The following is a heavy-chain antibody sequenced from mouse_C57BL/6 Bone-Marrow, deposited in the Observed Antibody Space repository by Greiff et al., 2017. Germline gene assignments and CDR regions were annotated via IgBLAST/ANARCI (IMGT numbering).Heavy chain of an antibody. V-gene: IGHV1-59*01. CDR1: GYTFTSYW. D-gene: IGHD2-1*01. J-gene: IGHJ2*01. CDR3: ARRIYYGNSYYFDY. Sequence: QVQLQQPGAELVRPGPSVKLSCKASGYTFTSYWMHWVKQRPGQGLEWIGVIDPSDSYTNYNQKFKGKATLTVDTSSSTAYMQLSSLTSEDSAVYYCARRIYYGNSYYFDYWGQGTTLTVSS. CDR2: IDPSDSYT.